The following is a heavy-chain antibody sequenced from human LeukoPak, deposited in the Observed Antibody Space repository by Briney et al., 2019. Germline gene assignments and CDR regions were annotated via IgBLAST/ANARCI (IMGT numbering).Heavy chain of an antibody. Sequence: SETLSLTSTVSGGSTSSHSWCWIRPPPGRGLEWIGYIYYSGSTNYNPSLKSRVTISVDTSKNQFSLKLSSVTAADTAVYYCARGLSHTAMGGGGTFHFDYWGQGTLVTVSS. CDR1: GGSTSSHS. CDR2: IYYSGST. J-gene: IGHJ4*02. V-gene: IGHV4-59*11. D-gene: IGHD5-18*01. CDR3: ARGLSHTAMGGGGTFHFDY.